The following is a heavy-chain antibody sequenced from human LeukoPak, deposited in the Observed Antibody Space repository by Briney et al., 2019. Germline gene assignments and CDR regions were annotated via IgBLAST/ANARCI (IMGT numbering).Heavy chain of an antibody. CDR2: ISTSSHI. CDR3: AKEPDSRRWYQKAFDN. V-gene: IGHV3-21*01. Sequence: PGGSLRLSCAASGFTFSSYSMNWVRQAPGKGLEWVSFISTSSHIYYADSVKGRFTISRDNAKNSLYLQMNSLRAEDTAGYYCAKEPDSRRWYQKAFDNWGQGTMGTVSS. J-gene: IGHJ3*02. CDR1: GFTFSSYS. D-gene: IGHD6-13*01.